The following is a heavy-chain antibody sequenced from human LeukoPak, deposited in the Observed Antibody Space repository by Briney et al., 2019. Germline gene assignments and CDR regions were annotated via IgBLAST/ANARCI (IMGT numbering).Heavy chain of an antibody. CDR2: VNLQGST. V-gene: IGHV4-4*02. Sequence: SETLSLTCGVSGGSITNTNYWTWVRQPPGKGLEWIGEVNLQGSTNYNPSLMGRVAISVDTSENHISLQLTSVTAADTAVHYCAREGGPYRPLDYSGQGTLVAVSS. J-gene: IGHJ4*02. CDR1: GGSITNTNY. CDR3: AREGGPYRPLDY.